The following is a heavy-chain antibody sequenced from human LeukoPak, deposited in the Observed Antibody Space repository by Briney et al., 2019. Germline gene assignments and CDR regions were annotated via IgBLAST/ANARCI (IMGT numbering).Heavy chain of an antibody. CDR3: ARDRGGILTGYRDY. CDR2: ISYDGTDK. CDR1: GFTFINYA. V-gene: IGHV3-30*03. J-gene: IGHJ4*02. Sequence: GGALRLSCAASGFTFINYAMHGVRQAPCKGLEGVAVISYDGTDKYYADSVKGRFTISRDNSKNTLYLQMNSLRAEDTAVYYCARDRGGILTGYRDYWGQGTLVTVSS. D-gene: IGHD3-9*01.